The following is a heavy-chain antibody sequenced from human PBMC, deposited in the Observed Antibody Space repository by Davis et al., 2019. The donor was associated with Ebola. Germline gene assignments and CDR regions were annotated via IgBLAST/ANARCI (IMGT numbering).Heavy chain of an antibody. J-gene: IGHJ4*02. V-gene: IGHV3-74*01. D-gene: IGHD5-12*01. Sequence: GESLKISCAASGFTFSTYWMHWVRQAPGKGLVWVSRINSDGSTTTYADSMKGRFTISRDNAKNMLYLQMNSLRAEDTAVYYCARDQNWLRGDYWGQGTLVTVSS. CDR1: GFTFSTYW. CDR3: ARDQNWLRGDY. CDR2: INSDGSTT.